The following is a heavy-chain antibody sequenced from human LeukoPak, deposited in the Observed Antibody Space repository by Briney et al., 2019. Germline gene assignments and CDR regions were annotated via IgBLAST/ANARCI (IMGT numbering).Heavy chain of an antibody. CDR3: TRAPHPRCSSSGCYLDY. D-gene: IGHD2-2*01. CDR2: IQAKAYGGAT. V-gene: IGHV3-49*04. Sequence: GGSLRLSCSTSGFTFGDYAMSWVRQAPGKGLEWVGFIQAKAYGGATKYAASVNGRFSISRDDSQSIANLQMNDLKTEDTAVYYCTRAPHPRCSSSGCYLDYWGQGSLVTVSS. CDR1: GFTFGDYA. J-gene: IGHJ4*02.